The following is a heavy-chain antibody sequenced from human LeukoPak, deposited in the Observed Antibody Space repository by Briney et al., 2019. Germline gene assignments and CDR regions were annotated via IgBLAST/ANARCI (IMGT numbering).Heavy chain of an antibody. V-gene: IGHV3-23*01. D-gene: IGHD1-26*01. CDR3: AKATTGAMTLDY. CDR1: GFTFSSYA. Sequence: GGSLRLSCAAPGFTFSSYAMSWVRQAPGKGLEWASGIKTSGGSTYYADSVKGRFTISRDNSKNTLYLQMNSLRGEDTAVYYCAKATTGAMTLDYWGQGTLVTVSS. J-gene: IGHJ4*02. CDR2: IKTSGGST.